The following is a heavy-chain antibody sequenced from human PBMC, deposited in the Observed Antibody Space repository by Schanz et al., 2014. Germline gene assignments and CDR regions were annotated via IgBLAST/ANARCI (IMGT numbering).Heavy chain of an antibody. V-gene: IGHV3-7*03. J-gene: IGHJ3*01. CDR3: ARDGGRDGYNLAFDV. D-gene: IGHD5-12*01. Sequence: VQLVESGGGVVQPGKSLRLSCAASGFAFSSYGMHWVRQAPGKGLEWVANIKHDGSEKYYVDSVKGRFTISRDNAKNSLYLQMNSLRAEDTAVYFCARDGGRDGYNLAFDVWGQGTLVTVSS. CDR1: GFAFSSYG. CDR2: IKHDGSEK.